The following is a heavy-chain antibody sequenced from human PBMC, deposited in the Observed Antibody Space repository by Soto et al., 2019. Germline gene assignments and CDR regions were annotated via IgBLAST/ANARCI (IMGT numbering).Heavy chain of an antibody. D-gene: IGHD2-2*01. CDR2: ISGSGGST. Sequence: GGALRLSCAASGGTFSSYAMSWVRQAPGKGLEWVSAISGSGGSTYYADSVKGRFTISRDNSKNTLYLQMNSLRAEDTAVYYCAKAPPYCSSTSCWGYYGMDVWGQGTTVTVSS. J-gene: IGHJ6*02. CDR1: GGTFSSYA. V-gene: IGHV3-23*01. CDR3: AKAPPYCSSTSCWGYYGMDV.